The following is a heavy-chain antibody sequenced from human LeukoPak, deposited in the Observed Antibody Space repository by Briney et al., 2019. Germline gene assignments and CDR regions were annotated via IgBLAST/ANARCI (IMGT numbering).Heavy chain of an antibody. CDR2: IYYSGTT. J-gene: IGHJ6*03. Sequence: SETLSLTCTVSGGSISSYYWNWIRQPPGKGLEWIGYIYYSGTTNYNPSLKSRVSMSVDTSKNQFSLKLSSVTAADTAVYYCARGRSSMARGYYYYYMDVWGKGTTVTISS. CDR3: ARGRSSMARGYYYYYMDV. V-gene: IGHV4-59*01. CDR1: GGSISSYY. D-gene: IGHD3-10*01.